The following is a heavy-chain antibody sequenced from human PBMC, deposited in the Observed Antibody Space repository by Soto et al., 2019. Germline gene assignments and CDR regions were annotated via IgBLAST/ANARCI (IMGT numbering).Heavy chain of an antibody. V-gene: IGHV4-31*03. CDR3: ASDNVEQVLHYYYGMDV. Sequence: SETLSLTCTVSDVSISSGGFYWSWIRQHPGKGLEYIGYIYYSGSTYYNPSLRSRLTISVDKSKNQFSLKLSSVTAADTAVYYCASDNVEQVLHYYYGMDVWGQGTTVTVSS. J-gene: IGHJ6*02. D-gene: IGHD1-1*01. CDR2: IYYSGST. CDR1: DVSISSGGFY.